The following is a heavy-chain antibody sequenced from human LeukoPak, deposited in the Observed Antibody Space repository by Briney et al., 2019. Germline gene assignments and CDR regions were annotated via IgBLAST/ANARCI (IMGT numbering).Heavy chain of an antibody. CDR3: AREGVYWYFDL. CDR1: GDSIGSYY. CDR2: IYYSGTT. Sequence: TSETLSLTCTVSGDSIGSYYWSWIRQPPGKGLEWIGYIYYSGTTNHNPSLKSRVTISVDTSENQFSLKLRSVTAADTAVYYCAREGVYWYFDLWGRGTLVTVSS. V-gene: IGHV4-59*01. J-gene: IGHJ2*01.